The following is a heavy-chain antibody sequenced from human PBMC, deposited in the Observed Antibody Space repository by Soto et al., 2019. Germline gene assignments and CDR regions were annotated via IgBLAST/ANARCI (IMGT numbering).Heavy chain of an antibody. V-gene: IGHV2-5*02. D-gene: IGHD6-19*01. Sequence: QITVKDTGPTLAKPTQTLTLTCTFSGFSLSNSVLGVAWIRQPPRKALEWLALIYWDDDKRYTPSLKRRLTITKDTSKKQVVLTMTNMDPVDTATYYCAHRVAVAGRRDFDIWGKGTMVTVSS. J-gene: IGHJ3*02. CDR3: AHRVAVAGRRDFDI. CDR2: IYWDDDK. CDR1: GFSLSNSVLG.